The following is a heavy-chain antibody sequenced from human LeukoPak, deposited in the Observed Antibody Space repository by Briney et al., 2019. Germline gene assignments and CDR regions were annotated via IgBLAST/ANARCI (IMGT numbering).Heavy chain of an antibody. Sequence: SETLFLTCTVSGGSISSYYWSWIRQPPGKGLEWIGCIYYSGSTNYNPSLKSRVTISVDTSKNQFSLKLSSVTAADTAVYYCARDPPTYYYDSSGEFDYWGQGTLVTVSS. CDR1: GGSISSYY. V-gene: IGHV4-59*12. D-gene: IGHD3-22*01. J-gene: IGHJ4*02. CDR3: ARDPPTYYYDSSGEFDY. CDR2: IYYSGST.